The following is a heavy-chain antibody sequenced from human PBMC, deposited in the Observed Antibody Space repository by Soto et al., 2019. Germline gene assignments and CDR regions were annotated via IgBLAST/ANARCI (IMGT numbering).Heavy chain of an antibody. Sequence: ASVKFSCKASGYTFTSYDINWVRQATGQGLEWMGWMNPNSGNTGYAQKFQGRVTMARNTSISTAYMELSSLRSEDTAVYYCARALYSSSWTFYFDYWGQGTLVTVSS. J-gene: IGHJ4*02. CDR2: MNPNSGNT. D-gene: IGHD6-13*01. V-gene: IGHV1-8*01. CDR3: ARALYSSSWTFYFDY. CDR1: GYTFTSYD.